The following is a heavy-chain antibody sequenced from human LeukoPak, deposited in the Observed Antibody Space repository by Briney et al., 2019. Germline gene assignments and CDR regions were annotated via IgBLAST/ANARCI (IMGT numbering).Heavy chain of an antibody. D-gene: IGHD6-13*01. CDR3: ARDHWYSSSWYEDVFDY. CDR2: TYCRSKWYN. Sequence: RSQTLSLTCAISGDSVSSNSAAWNWIRQSPSRGLEWLGRTYCRSKWYNDYAVSVKSRITINPDTSKNQFSLQLNSVTPEDTAVYYCARDHWYSSSWYEDVFDYWGQGTLVSVSS. J-gene: IGHJ4*02. CDR1: GDSVSSNSAA. V-gene: IGHV6-1*01.